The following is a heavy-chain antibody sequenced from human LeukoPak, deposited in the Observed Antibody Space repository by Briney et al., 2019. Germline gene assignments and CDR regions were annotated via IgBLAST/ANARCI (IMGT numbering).Heavy chain of an antibody. V-gene: IGHV3-48*01. CDR2: ISSSSSTI. Sequence: PGGSLRLSCAASGFTFSSYSMNWVRQAPGKGLEWVSYISSSSSTIYYADSVKGRFTISRDNAKNSLYLQMNSLRAEDTAVYYCARTRIGYCSGGSCYRYPFDYWGQGTLVTVSS. CDR3: ARTRIGYCSGGSCYRYPFDY. D-gene: IGHD2-15*01. CDR1: GFTFSSYS. J-gene: IGHJ4*02.